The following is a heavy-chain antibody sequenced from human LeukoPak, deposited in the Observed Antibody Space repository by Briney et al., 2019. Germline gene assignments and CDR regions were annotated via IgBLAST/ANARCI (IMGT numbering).Heavy chain of an antibody. CDR1: GFTFSSYW. V-gene: IGHV3-74*01. Sequence: GGSLRLSCAASGFTFSSYWMHWVRQAPGKGLVWVSRINSGGSSTSYADSVKGRFTISRDNAKNTLYLQMNSLKTEDTAVYYCTRGFVVDVSGSSHFDYWGRGTLVIVSS. CDR2: INSGGSST. CDR3: TRGFVVDVSGSSHFDY. J-gene: IGHJ4*02. D-gene: IGHD3-10*01.